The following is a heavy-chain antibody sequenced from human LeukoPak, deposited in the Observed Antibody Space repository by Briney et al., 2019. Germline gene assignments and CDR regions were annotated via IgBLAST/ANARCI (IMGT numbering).Heavy chain of an antibody. CDR2: IYTNGGA. CDR3: AREPPGY. CDR1: GGSVTSGNYY. Sequence: SETLYRSCAVSGGSVTSGNYYWNWIRQPDGKGLEWIARIYTNGGASYNPSLKTRVTISIDASKNQYSLKMSSETAAHTAVYYCAREPPGYWVQGILVTVSS. V-gene: IGHV4-61*02. J-gene: IGHJ4*02.